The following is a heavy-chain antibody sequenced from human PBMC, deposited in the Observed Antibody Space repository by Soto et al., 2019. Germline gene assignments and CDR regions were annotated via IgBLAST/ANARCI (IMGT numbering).Heavy chain of an antibody. V-gene: IGHV4-30-2*01. D-gene: IGHD3-3*01. CDR2: IYHSGST. CDR1: GGPISSGYCC. CDR3: AVSNFGVVSGMDV. J-gene: IGHJ6*02. Sequence: SETLSLTCAVSGGPISSGYCCWSWSRRPPGKGLEWIGFIYHSGSTYYNPSLKSRVTISVDRSKNQFSLKLRSVTAADTAVYYCAVSNFGVVSGMDVWGQGTSVTVSS.